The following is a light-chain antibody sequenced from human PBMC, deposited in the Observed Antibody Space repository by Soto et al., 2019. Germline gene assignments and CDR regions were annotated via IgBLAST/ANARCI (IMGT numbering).Light chain of an antibody. CDR1: SSDVGGDNY. V-gene: IGLV2-11*01. CDR3: CSYAGSYSYV. Sequence: QSALTQPRSVSGSPGQSVTISCTGTSSDVGGDNYVSWYQQHPGKAPKLMIYDVSKRPSGVPDRFSGSKSGNTASLTISGLQAADEAAYYCCSYAGSYSYVFGTGTKVTVL. CDR2: DVS. J-gene: IGLJ1*01.